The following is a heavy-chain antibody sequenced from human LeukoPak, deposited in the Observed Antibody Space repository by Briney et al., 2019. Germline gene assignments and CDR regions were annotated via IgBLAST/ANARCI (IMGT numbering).Heavy chain of an antibody. CDR2: VNPDSGNT. CDR3: ARADYDYVWGSYRLPDP. V-gene: IGHV1-8*02. J-gene: IGHJ5*02. Sequence: GASVKVSCKASGYTFTSYVISWVRQAPGQGLEWMGWVNPDSGNTGYAQKFQGRVTMTRNTSISTAYMELSSVRSDDTAVYYCARADYDYVWGSYRLPDPWGQGTLVTVSS. CDR1: GYTFTSYV. D-gene: IGHD3-16*02.